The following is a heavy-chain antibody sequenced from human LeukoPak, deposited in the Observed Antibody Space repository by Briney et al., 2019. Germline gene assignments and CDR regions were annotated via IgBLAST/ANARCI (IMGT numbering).Heavy chain of an antibody. J-gene: IGHJ4*02. CDR3: ANSISMDFQY. V-gene: IGHV4-4*07. CDR1: GGSFSSHY. D-gene: IGHD2/OR15-2a*01. Sequence: PSETLPLTCTVSGGSFSSHYWNWIRQPAGKGLEWIGRIYNGGSTNYNPTLESRVTISLDRSKNQFSLKLTTVTAADTAVYYCANSISMDFQYWGQGTLVTVSS. CDR2: IYNGGST.